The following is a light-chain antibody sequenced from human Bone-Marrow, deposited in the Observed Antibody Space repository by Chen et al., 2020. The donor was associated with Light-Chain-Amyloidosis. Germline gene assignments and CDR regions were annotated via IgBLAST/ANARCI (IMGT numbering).Light chain of an antibody. CDR2: GSS. CDR1: SSNIGAGYD. J-gene: IGLJ2*01. Sequence: QPVLTQPPSVSGAPGQRGTIPCTGCSSNIGAGYDVRWYQHLPGTAPKLVVYGSSNRPSGVPDRFSGSKSGTSASLAITGLQADDEAHDYCQSCDSSRSGAAVVFGGGTKLTVL. V-gene: IGLV1-40*01. CDR3: QSCDSSRSGAAVV.